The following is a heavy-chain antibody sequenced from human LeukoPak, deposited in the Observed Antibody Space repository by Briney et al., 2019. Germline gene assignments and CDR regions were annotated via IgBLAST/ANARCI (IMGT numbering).Heavy chain of an antibody. CDR1: GGSISGSY. CDR3: ARYDSSSAGFDF. Sequence: SETLSLTCTVSGGSISGSYWNWIRQPPGEGLEWIGYIYYSGATYYSPSLKSRVTISVDTSQNQFSLNLNSVTAADTAVYYCARYDSSSAGFDFWGQGTLVTVSS. CDR2: IYYSGAT. J-gene: IGHJ4*02. D-gene: IGHD3-22*01. V-gene: IGHV4-59*01.